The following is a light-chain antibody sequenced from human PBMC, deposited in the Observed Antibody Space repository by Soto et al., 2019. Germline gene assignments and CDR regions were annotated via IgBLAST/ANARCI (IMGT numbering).Light chain of an antibody. J-gene: IGKJ5*01. CDR3: QQRSNWPLT. CDR2: DAS. CDR1: QNVSSY. V-gene: IGKV3-11*01. Sequence: EIVLTQSPATLSLSPGDRATLSCRASQNVSSYLAWYQQKPGQAPRLLIYDASNRATGIPARFSGSGSGTDFTLTSSSLEPEDFAVYYCQQRSNWPLTFGQGTRLEIK.